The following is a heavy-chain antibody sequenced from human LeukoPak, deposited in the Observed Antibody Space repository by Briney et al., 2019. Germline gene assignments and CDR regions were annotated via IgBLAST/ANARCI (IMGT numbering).Heavy chain of an antibody. Sequence: GGSLRLSCAASGFTFSSYGMHWVRQAPGKGLEWVAVISYDGSNKYYADSVKGRFTISRNNSKNTLYLQMNSLRAEDTAVYYCAKDGYCSSTSCYLYYYYYGMDVWGQGTTVTVSS. CDR1: GFTFSSYG. J-gene: IGHJ6*02. V-gene: IGHV3-30*18. CDR2: ISYDGSNK. CDR3: AKDGYCSSTSCYLYYYYYGMDV. D-gene: IGHD2-2*03.